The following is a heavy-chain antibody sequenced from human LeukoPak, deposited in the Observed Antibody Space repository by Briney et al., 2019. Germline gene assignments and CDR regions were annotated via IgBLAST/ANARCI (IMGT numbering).Heavy chain of an antibody. V-gene: IGHV4-34*01. Sequence: PSETLSLTCAVYGGSFSGYYWSWIRQPPGKGLEWIGEINHSGSTNYNPSLKSRVTISVDTSKNQFSLKLSSVTAADTAVYYCARDPAYYYDSSGYAVYWGQGTLVTVSS. D-gene: IGHD3-22*01. CDR2: INHSGST. CDR3: ARDPAYYYDSSGYAVY. CDR1: GGSFSGYY. J-gene: IGHJ4*02.